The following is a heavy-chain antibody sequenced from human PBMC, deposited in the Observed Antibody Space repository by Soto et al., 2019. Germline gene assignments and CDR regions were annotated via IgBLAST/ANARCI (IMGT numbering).Heavy chain of an antibody. Sequence: GGSLRLSCAASGFTFSSYSMNWVRQAPGKGLEWVSSISSSSSYIYYADSVKGRLTISRDNAKNSLYLQMNSLRAEDTAVYYCARGLGSRPILLNRFGPWGQGTLVTVSS. CDR2: ISSSSSYI. D-gene: IGHD1-26*01. V-gene: IGHV3-21*01. J-gene: IGHJ5*02. CDR3: ARGLGSRPILLNRFGP. CDR1: GFTFSSYS.